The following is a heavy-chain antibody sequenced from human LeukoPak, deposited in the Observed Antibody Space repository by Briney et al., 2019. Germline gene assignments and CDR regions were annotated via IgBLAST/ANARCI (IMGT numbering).Heavy chain of an antibody. CDR3: ASRSSSLNWYFDL. CDR2: ISGNGGNT. J-gene: IGHJ2*01. Sequence: GGSLRLSCAASGFTFSSYAMTWVRQAPGKGLEWVSGISGNGGNTYYADSVKGRFTISRDNSKETLYLQMNSLRAEDTAVYYCASRSSSLNWYFDLWGRGTLITVSS. CDR1: GFTFSSYA. D-gene: IGHD2-2*01. V-gene: IGHV3-23*01.